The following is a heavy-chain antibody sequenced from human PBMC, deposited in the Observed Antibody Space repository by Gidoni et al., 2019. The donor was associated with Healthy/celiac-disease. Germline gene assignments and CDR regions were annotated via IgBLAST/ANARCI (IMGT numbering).Heavy chain of an antibody. CDR1: GFTFSSYW. J-gene: IGHJ4*02. CDR2: IKQDGSEK. Sequence: EVQLVESGGGLVQPGGSLRLSCAASGFTFSSYWMSWVRQAPGKGLEWVANIKQDGSEKYYVDSVKGRFTISRDNAKNSLYLQMNSLRAEDTAVYYCARGGERYFDWLLWDYWGQGTLVTVSS. V-gene: IGHV3-7*03. D-gene: IGHD3-9*01. CDR3: ARGGERYFDWLLWDY.